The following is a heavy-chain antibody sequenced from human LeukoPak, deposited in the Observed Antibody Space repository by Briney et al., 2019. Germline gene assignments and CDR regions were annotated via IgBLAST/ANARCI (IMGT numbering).Heavy chain of an antibody. V-gene: IGHV1-8*01. CDR3: ARDSGYCSGGSCYDPRAFDI. D-gene: IGHD2-15*01. Sequence: ASVTVSCKASGYTFTSYDINWVRQAPGQGLEWMGWMNPNSGNTGYAQKFQGRVTMTRNTSISTAYMELSSLRSEDTAVYYCARDSGYCSGGSCYDPRAFDIWGQGTMVTVSS. CDR1: GYTFTSYD. J-gene: IGHJ3*02. CDR2: MNPNSGNT.